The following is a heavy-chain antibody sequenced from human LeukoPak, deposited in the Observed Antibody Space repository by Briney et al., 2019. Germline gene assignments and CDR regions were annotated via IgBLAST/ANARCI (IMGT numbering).Heavy chain of an antibody. D-gene: IGHD6-13*01. CDR1: GGSISHYY. CDR2: IYYSGST. J-gene: IGHJ4*02. CDR3: ARVTPAAAGSFDC. Sequence: KPSETLSLTCTVSGGSISHYYWSWIRQPPGKGLEWMGYIYYSGSTNYNPALKSRVTITVDTSKSQFSLKVSSVTAADTAVYYCARVTPAAAGSFDCWGQGTLVTVSS. V-gene: IGHV4-59*01.